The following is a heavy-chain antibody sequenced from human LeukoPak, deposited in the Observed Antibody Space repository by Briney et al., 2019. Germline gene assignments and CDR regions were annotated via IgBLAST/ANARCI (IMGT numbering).Heavy chain of an antibody. J-gene: IGHJ6*03. CDR1: GGSIRSGAYY. D-gene: IGHD6-13*01. CDR3: ARLSADTSSWSRQLYYYYMDV. V-gene: IGHV4-39*01. CDR2: IHYSGST. Sequence: KPSETLSLTCTVSGGSIRSGAYYWGWIRQSPGKGLEWIVSIHYSGSTYYNPSLKSRVTISVDPSKKQFSLRLSSVTAADTAVYYCARLSADTSSWSRQLYYYYMDVWGKGTTVTVSS.